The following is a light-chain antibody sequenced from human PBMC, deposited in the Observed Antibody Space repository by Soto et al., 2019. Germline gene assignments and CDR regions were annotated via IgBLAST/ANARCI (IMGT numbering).Light chain of an antibody. CDR2: DVS. Sequence: QSALTQPASVSGSPGQSITISCTGTSSDVGAYNYVSWYQHYPGRAPKLMIYDVSNRPSGVYDRFSGSKSGSTASLTISGLQAEDESDYYCSSYTSSNTVLFGGGTKLTVL. CDR3: SSYTSSNTVL. J-gene: IGLJ2*01. CDR1: SSDVGAYNY. V-gene: IGLV2-14*03.